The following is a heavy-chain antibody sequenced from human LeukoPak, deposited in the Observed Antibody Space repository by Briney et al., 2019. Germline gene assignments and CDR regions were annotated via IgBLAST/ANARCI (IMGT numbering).Heavy chain of an antibody. CDR3: ARVRLFRQKAFDI. J-gene: IGHJ3*02. D-gene: IGHD3-22*01. V-gene: IGHV3-7*04. CDR1: GFTFSTYW. Sequence: PGGSLRLSCVASGFTFSTYWMTWVRQAPGKGLEWVANIKDDGSEKYYVESVKGRFIISRDNAKDSVYLQMNSLRADDTAVYYCARVRLFRQKAFDIWGQGTMVTVSS. CDR2: IKDDGSEK.